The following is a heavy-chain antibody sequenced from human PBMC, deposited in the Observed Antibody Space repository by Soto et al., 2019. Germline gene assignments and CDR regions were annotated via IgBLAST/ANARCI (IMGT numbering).Heavy chain of an antibody. V-gene: IGHV4-59*03. D-gene: IGHD3-16*01. CDR1: GGSISSYY. Sequence: SETLSLTCTVSGGSISSYYWNWIRQSPGKGLEWIGFIYYSGSTNYNPSLKSRVTISVDTSKNQFSLKLSSVTAADTAVYYCAAYIWGNAFDIWGQGTMVTVSS. CDR2: IYYSGST. J-gene: IGHJ3*02. CDR3: AAYIWGNAFDI.